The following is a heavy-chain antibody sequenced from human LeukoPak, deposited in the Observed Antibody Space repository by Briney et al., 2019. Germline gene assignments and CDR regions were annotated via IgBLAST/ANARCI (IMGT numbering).Heavy chain of an antibody. CDR2: ISSSSSTI. D-gene: IGHD5-18*01. CDR1: GFTFSSYS. Sequence: GGSLRLSCAASGFTFSSYSMNWVRQAPGKGLEWVSYISSSSSTIYYADSVKGRFTISRDNAKNSLYLQMNSLRAEDTAVYYCASFTAMAPYDYWGQGTLVTVSS. V-gene: IGHV3-48*04. J-gene: IGHJ4*02. CDR3: ASFTAMAPYDY.